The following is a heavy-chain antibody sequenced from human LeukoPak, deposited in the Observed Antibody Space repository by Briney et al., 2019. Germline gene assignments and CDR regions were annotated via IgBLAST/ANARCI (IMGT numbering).Heavy chain of an antibody. Sequence: GGSLKLSCAASGFTFSGSAMHWVRQASGKGLEWVGRTRSKANSYATAYAASVKGRFTISRDDSKNTAYLQMNSLKTEDTAVYYCTRQSPIYCGGDCYPFDYWGQGTLVTVSS. V-gene: IGHV3-73*01. CDR3: TRQSPIYCGGDCYPFDY. CDR2: TRSKANSYAT. CDR1: GFTFSGSA. D-gene: IGHD2-21*02. J-gene: IGHJ4*02.